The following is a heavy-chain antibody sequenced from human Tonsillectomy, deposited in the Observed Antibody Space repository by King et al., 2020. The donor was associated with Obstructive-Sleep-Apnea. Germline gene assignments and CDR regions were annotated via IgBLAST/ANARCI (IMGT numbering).Heavy chain of an antibody. CDR3: AREDILTAAFRKYYYYGMDV. J-gene: IGHJ6*02. V-gene: IGHV4-31*03. Sequence: QLQESGPGLVKPSQTLSLTCTVSGGSISSGGYYWSWIRQHPGKGLEWIGYIYYSGSTYYNPSLKSRVTISVDTSKNQFSLKLSSVTAADTAGYYCAREDILTAAFRKYYYYGMDVWGQGTTVTVSS. D-gene: IGHD3-9*01. CDR2: IYYSGST. CDR1: GGSISSGGYY.